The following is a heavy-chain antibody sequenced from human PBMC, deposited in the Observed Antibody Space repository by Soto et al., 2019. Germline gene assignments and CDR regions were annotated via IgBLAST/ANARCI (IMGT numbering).Heavy chain of an antibody. CDR2: IWYDGSNK. Sequence: QVQLVESGGGVVQPGRSLRLSCAASGFTFSSYGMHWVRQAPGKGLEWVAVIWYDGSNKYYADSVKGRFTISRDNSKNTLYLQMNSLRAEDTAVYYCAREIVVVTAILSYYYGMDVWGQGTTVTVSS. V-gene: IGHV3-33*01. J-gene: IGHJ6*02. D-gene: IGHD2-21*02. CDR1: GFTFSSYG. CDR3: AREIVVVTAILSYYYGMDV.